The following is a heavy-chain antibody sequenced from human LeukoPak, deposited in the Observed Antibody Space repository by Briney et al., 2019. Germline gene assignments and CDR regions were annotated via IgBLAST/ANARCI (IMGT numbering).Heavy chain of an antibody. CDR2: IYSGGST. V-gene: IGHV3-53*01. CDR1: GFTVSSNY. Sequence: PGGSLRLSCAASGFTVSSNYMSWVRQAPGKGLEWVSVIYSGGSTYYADSVKGRFTISRDNSKNTLYLQMNSLRAEDTAVYYCARILRDGYNFGPFDYWGQGTLVTVSS. D-gene: IGHD5-24*01. CDR3: ARILRDGYNFGPFDY. J-gene: IGHJ4*02.